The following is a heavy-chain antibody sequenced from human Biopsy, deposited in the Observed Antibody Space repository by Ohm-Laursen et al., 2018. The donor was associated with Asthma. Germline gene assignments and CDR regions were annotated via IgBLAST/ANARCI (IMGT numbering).Heavy chain of an antibody. CDR3: ARTYYDFLTGQVNDAFVM. V-gene: IGHV1-3*01. CDR1: GYTFINYA. J-gene: IGHJ3*02. CDR2: INAGNGNT. D-gene: IGHD3-9*01. Sequence: GSSEKASCKASGYTFINYAIHWVRQAPGQRLEWMGWINAGNGNTKYSQKFQGRVTISRDTSASTAYMDMSSLRSEDTAVYYCARTYYDFLTGQVNDAFVMWGQGTMVTVSS.